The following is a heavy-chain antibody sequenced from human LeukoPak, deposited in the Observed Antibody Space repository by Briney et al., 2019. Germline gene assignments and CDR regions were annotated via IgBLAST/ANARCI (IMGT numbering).Heavy chain of an antibody. CDR2: IYYTGST. Sequence: SETLSLTCAVSVGSISTYYWSWIRQPPGKGLEWIGYIYYTGSTNYNPSLKSRVTISVDTSKNQFSLQLSSVTAADTAVYYCARWDASTPPFASWARETRVTVSS. V-gene: IGHV4-59*01. D-gene: IGHD2-2*01. CDR1: VGSISTYY. CDR3: ARWDASTPPFAS. J-gene: IGHJ4*02.